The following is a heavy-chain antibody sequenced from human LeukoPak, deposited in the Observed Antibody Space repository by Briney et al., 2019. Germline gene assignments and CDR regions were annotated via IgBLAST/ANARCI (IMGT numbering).Heavy chain of an antibody. CDR3: ARAYEEMATISYFDY. D-gene: IGHD5-24*01. V-gene: IGHV1-2*04. CDR2: INPNSGGT. J-gene: IGHJ4*02. CDR1: GYTFTSYY. Sequence: GASVKVSCKASGYTFTSYYMHWVRQAPGQGLEWMGWINPNSGGTNYAQKFQGWVTMTRDTSISTAYMELSRLRSDDTAVYYCARAYEEMATISYFDYWGQGTLVTVSS.